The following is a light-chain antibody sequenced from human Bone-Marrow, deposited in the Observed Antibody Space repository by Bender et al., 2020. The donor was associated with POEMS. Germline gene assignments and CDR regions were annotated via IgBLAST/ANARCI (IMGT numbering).Light chain of an antibody. J-gene: IGLJ2*01. V-gene: IGLV6-57*01. CDR2: EDT. Sequence: NFMLTQPHSVSESPGKTVTISCTRSSGRIASSYVQWFQKRPGSSPTTVIFEDTQRPSGVPDRFSASKSGNTASLTVSGLQAEDEADYYCSSYAGSNNLVFGGGTKVTVL. CDR1: SGRIASSY. CDR3: SSYAGSNNLV.